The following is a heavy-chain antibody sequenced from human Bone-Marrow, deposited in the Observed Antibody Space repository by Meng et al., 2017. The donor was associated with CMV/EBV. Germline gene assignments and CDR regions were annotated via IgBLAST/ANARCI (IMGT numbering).Heavy chain of an antibody. D-gene: IGHD2-21*01. Sequence: ASVKVSCKASGYTFTSYDINWVRQATGQGLEWMGWMNPNSGNTGYAQKFQGRVTMTRNTSISTAYMEPSSLRSEDTAVYYCARLIAREANWFDPWGQGTLVTVSS. CDR3: ARLIAREANWFDP. J-gene: IGHJ5*02. CDR2: MNPNSGNT. CDR1: GYTFTSYD. V-gene: IGHV1-8*01.